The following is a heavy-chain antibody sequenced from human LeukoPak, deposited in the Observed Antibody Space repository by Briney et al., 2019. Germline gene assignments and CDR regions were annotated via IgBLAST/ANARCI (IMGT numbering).Heavy chain of an antibody. Sequence: PGGSLRLSCAASGFTFDDYGMSWVRQAPGKGLELVSGINWNGGSTGYEDSVKGRFTISRDNAKNSLYLQMNSLRDEDTALYHCARGGPTDTYYYGSGSWYNWFDPWGKGTLVTVSS. CDR1: GFTFDDYG. CDR2: INWNGGST. V-gene: IGHV3-20*01. CDR3: ARGGPTDTYYYGSGSWYNWFDP. J-gene: IGHJ5*02. D-gene: IGHD3-10*01.